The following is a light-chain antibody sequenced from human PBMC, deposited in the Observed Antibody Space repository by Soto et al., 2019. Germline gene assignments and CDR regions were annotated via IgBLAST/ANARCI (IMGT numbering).Light chain of an antibody. CDR2: AAS. CDR1: QSISSW. J-gene: IGKJ4*01. CDR3: QQDNNFPPT. V-gene: IGKV1-12*01. Sequence: DIQMTQSPSSVSVSPGDRVTITCRASQSISSWLAWYQQKPGQAPKLLIYAASSLQSGVPSRFSGSGSGTDFTLTISSLQPEDFATYYCQQDNNFPPTFGGGTKLEIK.